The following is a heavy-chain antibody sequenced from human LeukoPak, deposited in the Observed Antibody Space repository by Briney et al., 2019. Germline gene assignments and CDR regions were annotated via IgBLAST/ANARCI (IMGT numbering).Heavy chain of an antibody. V-gene: IGHV4-59*01. Sequence: SETLSLTCTVSGGSISSYYWSWIRQPPGKGLEWIGYIYYSGSTNYNPSLKSRVTISVDTSKNQFSLKLSSVTAADTAVYYCASSPVGYSSSWYREGAFDIWGQGTMVTVSS. J-gene: IGHJ3*02. CDR2: IYYSGST. CDR3: ASSPVGYSSSWYREGAFDI. D-gene: IGHD6-13*01. CDR1: GGSISSYY.